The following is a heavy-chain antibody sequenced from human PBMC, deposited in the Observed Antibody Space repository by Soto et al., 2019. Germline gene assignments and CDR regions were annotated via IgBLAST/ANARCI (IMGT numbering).Heavy chain of an antibody. CDR3: ASEPMVLGSGMDV. CDR2: IYHSGST. V-gene: IGHV4-4*02. J-gene: IGHJ6*02. D-gene: IGHD2-8*01. Sequence: SETLSLTCAVSGGSISSSNWWSWVRQPPGKGLEWIGEIYHSGSTNYNPSLNSRVTISVDKSKNQFSLKLSSVTAADTAVYHRASEPMVLGSGMDVWGQGTTVTVSS. CDR1: GGSISSSNW.